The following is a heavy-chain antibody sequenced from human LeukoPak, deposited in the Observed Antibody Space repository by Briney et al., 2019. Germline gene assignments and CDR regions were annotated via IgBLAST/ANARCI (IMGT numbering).Heavy chain of an antibody. Sequence: SETLSLTCAVYGGSFSGYSWNWIRQPPVKGLEWIGEINHSGGTNYSPSLKSRVTISVDTSKKQFSLKLSSVTAADTAVYHCARGVDYYGVWGQGTLVTVSS. CDR1: GGSFSGYS. CDR3: ARGVDYYGV. CDR2: INHSGGT. J-gene: IGHJ4*02. V-gene: IGHV4-34*01. D-gene: IGHD3-10*01.